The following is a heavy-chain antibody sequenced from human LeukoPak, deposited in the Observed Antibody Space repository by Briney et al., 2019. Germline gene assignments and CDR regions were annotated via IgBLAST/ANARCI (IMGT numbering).Heavy chain of an antibody. J-gene: IGHJ6*02. V-gene: IGHV3-23*01. CDR2: ISGSGGTT. Sequence: PGGSLRLSCATSGFNFSTYDMSWVRQAPGKGLEWVSSISGSGGTTYHADSVRGRFPVSRDNSKNTLYLHMNSLRAEDTAVYYCAKANGGSHLYYYSGMDVWGRGTTVTVSS. D-gene: IGHD1-26*01. CDR3: AKANGGSHLYYYSGMDV. CDR1: GFNFSTYD.